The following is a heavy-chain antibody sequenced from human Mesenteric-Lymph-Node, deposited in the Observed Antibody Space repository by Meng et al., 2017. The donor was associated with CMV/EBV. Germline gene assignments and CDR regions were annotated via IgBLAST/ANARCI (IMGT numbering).Heavy chain of an antibody. CDR3: ARLMLYRDYGMDV. J-gene: IGHJ6*02. Sequence: LSLTCAASGFTFSSYSMNWVRQAPGKGLEWVSSISSSSSYIYYADSVKGRFTISRDNAKNSLYLQMNSLRAEDTAVYYCARLMLYRDYGMDVWGPGTTVTVSS. D-gene: IGHD2-8*01. CDR2: ISSSSSYI. CDR1: GFTFSSYS. V-gene: IGHV3-21*04.